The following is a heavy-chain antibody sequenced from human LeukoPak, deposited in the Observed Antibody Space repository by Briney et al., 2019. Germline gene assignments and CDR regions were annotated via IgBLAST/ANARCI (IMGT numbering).Heavy chain of an antibody. CDR1: GGSISSYY. J-gene: IGHJ5*02. CDR2: IYYSGST. CDR3: ARGDYGSGSYYRFDP. D-gene: IGHD3-10*01. Sequence: SETLSLTCTVSGGSISSYYWSWIRQPPGKGLEWIGYIYYSGSTNCNPSLESRVTISVDTSKNQFSLKLSSVTAADTAVYYCARGDYGSGSYYRFDPWGQGTLVTVSS. V-gene: IGHV4-59*01.